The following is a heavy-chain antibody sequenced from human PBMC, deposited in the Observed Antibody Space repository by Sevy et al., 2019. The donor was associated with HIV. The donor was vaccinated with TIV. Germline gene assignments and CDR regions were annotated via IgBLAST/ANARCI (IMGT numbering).Heavy chain of an antibody. CDR2: LSTSRTS. CDR3: ARDRRNDFNGPAHYLDV. CDR1: GGSISSGFYS. Sequence: SETLSLTCSVSGGSISSGFYSWTWIRLPAGKGLEWIGHLSTSRTSNYDSSLKSPVTISVDTSKNQFSLKLTSVTAADTAVYYCARDRRNDFNGPAHYLDVWGKGTTVTVSS. D-gene: IGHD2-21*02. J-gene: IGHJ6*03. V-gene: IGHV4-61*09.